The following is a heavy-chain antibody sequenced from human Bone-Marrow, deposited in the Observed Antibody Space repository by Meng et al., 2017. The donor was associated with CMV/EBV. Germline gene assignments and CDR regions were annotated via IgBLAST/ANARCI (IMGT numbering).Heavy chain of an antibody. CDR1: GFTFSSYS. CDR3: ARFISLEPTPYFYYYYGMDV. V-gene: IGHV3-21*01. D-gene: IGHD1-1*01. CDR2: ISSSRSYI. J-gene: IGHJ6*02. Sequence: GESRKIFCAASGFTFSSYSMNWVRQAPGKGLEWVSSISSSRSYIYYAESVKGRFTISRDKAKNSLYLQMNSLRAEDTAVYYSARFISLEPTPYFYYYYGMDVWGQGTTVTVSS.